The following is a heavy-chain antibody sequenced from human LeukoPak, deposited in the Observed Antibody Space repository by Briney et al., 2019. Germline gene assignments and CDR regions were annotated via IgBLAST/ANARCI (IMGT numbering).Heavy chain of an antibody. CDR3: ARVNGRVWAVW. CDR1: GGSFSGYY. Sequence: SETLSLTCAVYGGSFSGYYWSWIRQPPGKGLEWIGEINHSGSTNYNPSLKSRVTISVDTSKNQFSLKLSSVTAADTAVYYRARVNGRVWAVWWGQGTLVTVSS. V-gene: IGHV4-34*01. J-gene: IGHJ4*02. D-gene: IGHD3-16*01. CDR2: INHSGST.